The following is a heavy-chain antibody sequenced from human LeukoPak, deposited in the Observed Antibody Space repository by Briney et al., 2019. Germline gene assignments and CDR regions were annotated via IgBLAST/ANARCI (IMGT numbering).Heavy chain of an antibody. Sequence: GASVKVSCKASGYTFTSYGISWVRQAPGQGLEWVGWISDYNDNTNYRQSLQGRVTMTIDTSTSTAYMELRSLRSDDTAVYYCARVWSGRQGPNLHYYYYYYMDVWGKGTTVTVSS. J-gene: IGHJ6*03. CDR2: ISDYNDNT. V-gene: IGHV1-18*01. D-gene: IGHD3-10*01. CDR3: ARVWSGRQGPNLHYYYYYYMDV. CDR1: GYTFTSYG.